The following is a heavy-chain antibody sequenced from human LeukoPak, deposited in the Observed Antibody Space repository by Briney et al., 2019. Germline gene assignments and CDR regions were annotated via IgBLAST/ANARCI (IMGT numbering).Heavy chain of an antibody. Sequence: GGPLRFSCAASGFTISSYAMSWVRQAPGKGLEWVSGTSGSGGSTYYAGSVKGRFTISRDNSKNTLYLQMNSLRVEDTAVYYCAKNGGSQCYSHLDSWGQGTLVTVSS. J-gene: IGHJ4*02. D-gene: IGHD2-15*01. V-gene: IGHV3-23*01. CDR3: AKNGGSQCYSHLDS. CDR1: GFTISSYA. CDR2: TSGSGGST.